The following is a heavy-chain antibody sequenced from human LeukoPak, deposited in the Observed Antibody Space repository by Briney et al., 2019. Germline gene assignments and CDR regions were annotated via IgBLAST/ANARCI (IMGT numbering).Heavy chain of an antibody. Sequence: GGSLRLSCAASGFTFSTFAMIWVRQAPGKGLEWVSAISGSGGNTYYADSVKGRFTISRDNSKNTLYLQMNSLRAEDTAVYYCAKGSPVRDIWGQGTMVTVSS. CDR1: GFTFSTFA. CDR3: AKGSPVRDI. CDR2: ISGSGGNT. J-gene: IGHJ3*02. V-gene: IGHV3-23*01.